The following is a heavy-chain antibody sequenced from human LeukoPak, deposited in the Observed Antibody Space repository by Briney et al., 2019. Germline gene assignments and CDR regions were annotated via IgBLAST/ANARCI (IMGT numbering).Heavy chain of an antibody. CDR2: IYYSGST. J-gene: IGHJ4*02. CDR3: ARHERGAGYCSSTSCYAWGYFDY. CDR1: GGPISSYY. Sequence: KPSETLSLTCTVSGGPISSYYWSWIRQPPGKGLEWIGYIYYSGSTNYNPSLKSRVTISVDTSKNQFSLKLSSVTAADTAVYYCARHERGAGYCSSTSCYAWGYFDYWGQGTLVTVSS. D-gene: IGHD2-2*01. V-gene: IGHV4-59*08.